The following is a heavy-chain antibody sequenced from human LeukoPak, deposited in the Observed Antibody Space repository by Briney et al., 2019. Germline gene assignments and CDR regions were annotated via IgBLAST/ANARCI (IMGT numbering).Heavy chain of an antibody. CDR2: IYSGGST. CDR1: GFTVSSNY. J-gene: IGHJ4*02. V-gene: IGHV3-53*01. D-gene: IGHD3-22*01. CDR3: ASAYYYDSSVFDY. Sequence: GGSLRLSCAASGFTVSSNYMSWVRQAPGKGLEWVSVIYSGGSTYYADSVKGRFAISRDNSKNTLYLQMNSLRAEDTAVYYCASAYYYDSSVFDYWGQGTLVTVSS.